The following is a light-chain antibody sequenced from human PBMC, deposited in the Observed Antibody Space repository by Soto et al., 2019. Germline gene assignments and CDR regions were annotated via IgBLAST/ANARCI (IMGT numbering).Light chain of an antibody. V-gene: IGLV2-14*03. CDR1: SSDVAGYHF. Sequence: QSVLTQPASVSGSPGQSITISGTGPSSDVAGYHFVSWYQQHPGDVPKLMIFEVIKRPSGITDRFSGSKAGNTASLTISGLQAEDEADDYCSAYTDTKTVIFGGETKLNVL. J-gene: IGLJ2*01. CDR2: EVI. CDR3: SAYTDTKTVI.